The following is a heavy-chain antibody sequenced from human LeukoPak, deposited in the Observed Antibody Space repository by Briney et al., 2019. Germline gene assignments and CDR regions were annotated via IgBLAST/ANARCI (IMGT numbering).Heavy chain of an antibody. Sequence: GESLKISCKASGYSFASYWIGWVRQMSGKGLEWMAIIHPNDASTIYSPSFQGQVTISADKSINTAYLQWSTLKASDTAIYYCARHNNWGFDYWDRGTLLTVSS. D-gene: IGHD7-27*01. CDR1: GYSFASYW. J-gene: IGHJ4*02. V-gene: IGHV5-51*01. CDR2: IHPNDAST. CDR3: ARHNNWGFDY.